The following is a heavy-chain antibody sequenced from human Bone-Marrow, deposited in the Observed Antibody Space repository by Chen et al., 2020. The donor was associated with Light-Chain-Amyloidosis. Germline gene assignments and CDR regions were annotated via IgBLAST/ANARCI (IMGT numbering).Heavy chain of an antibody. CDR2: IYPDDSEA. D-gene: IGHD5-12*01. V-gene: IGHV5-51*01. Sequence: ELQLVQSGPEVKKPGESLKISCKGPGYTFPNYWIGWVRQMPGKRLEWMAVIYPDDSEARYSPSVEGQVTISADKSITTAYLQWRSLKASDTAMYYCARRRDGYNFDYWGQGTLVTVSS. CDR3: ARRRDGYNFDY. CDR1: GYTFPNYW. J-gene: IGHJ4*02.